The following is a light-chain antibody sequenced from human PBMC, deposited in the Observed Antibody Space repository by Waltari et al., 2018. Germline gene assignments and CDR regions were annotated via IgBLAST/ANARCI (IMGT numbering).Light chain of an antibody. Sequence: QSALTQPRSVSGSPGQSVTISCTGTSSDVGYSYYVPLYTQNPGKAPKLMIYDVNKRPSGVPYRFSGSKSGNTASLTISGLQPEDEADYYCSSYAGSSTLVFGGGTKLTVL. J-gene: IGLJ3*02. V-gene: IGLV2-11*01. CDR1: SSDVGYSYY. CDR3: SSYAGSSTLV. CDR2: DVN.